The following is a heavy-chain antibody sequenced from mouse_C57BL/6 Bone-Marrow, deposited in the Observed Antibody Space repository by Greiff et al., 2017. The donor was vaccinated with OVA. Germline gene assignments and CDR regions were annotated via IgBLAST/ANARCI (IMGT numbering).Heavy chain of an antibody. Sequence: DVQLQESGPGLVKPSQSLSLTCSVTGYSFTSCYYWYWIRQFPGNKLECMCYISYDGSNNYTPSLKNRISITRDTSKNQFFLKLNSVTTEDTATYYCARESPRDWYFDVWGTGTTVTVSS. V-gene: IGHV3-6*01. J-gene: IGHJ1*03. CDR2: ISYDGSN. CDR3: ARESPRDWYFDV. CDR1: GYSFTSCYY.